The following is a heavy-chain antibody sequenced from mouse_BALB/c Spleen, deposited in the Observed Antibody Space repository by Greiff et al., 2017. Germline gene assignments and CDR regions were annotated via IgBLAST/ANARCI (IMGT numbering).Heavy chain of an antibody. CDR1: GISITTGNYR. CDR2: IYYSGTI. J-gene: IGHJ4*01. D-gene: IGHD1-2*01. Sequence: ESGPGLVKPSQTVSLTCTVTGISITTGNYRWSWIRQFPGNKLEWIGYIYYSGTITYNPSLTSRTTITRDTSKNQFFLEMNSLTAEDTATYYCARDGDYGHYYAMDYWGQGTSVTVSS. CDR3: ARDGDYGHYYAMDY. V-gene: IGHV3-5*02.